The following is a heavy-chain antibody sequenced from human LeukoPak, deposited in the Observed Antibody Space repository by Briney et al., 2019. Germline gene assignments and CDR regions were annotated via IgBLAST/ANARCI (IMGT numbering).Heavy chain of an antibody. CDR1: GGSISSYY. CDR2: IYYSGST. D-gene: IGHD3-10*01. Sequence: PSETLSLTCAVSGGSISSYYWSWIRQPPGKGLEWIGYIYYSGSTNYNPSLKSRVTISVDTSKNQFSLKLSSVTAADTAVYYCARRWFGDPGYYYYGMDVWGQGTTVTVSS. CDR3: ARRWFGDPGYYYYGMDV. J-gene: IGHJ6*02. V-gene: IGHV4-59*01.